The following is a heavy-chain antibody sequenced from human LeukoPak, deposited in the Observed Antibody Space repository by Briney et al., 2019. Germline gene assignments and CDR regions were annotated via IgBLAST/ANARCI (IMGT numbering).Heavy chain of an antibody. Sequence: SQTLSLTCTVSGASVSSGAYYWNWIRQSAEKGLEWIGRVYTNGDVDYNPSLKSRITISLDGSKNQFFLSLSSVTAADTAFYYCARDSLEDAFAFWGQGTMVTVSS. V-gene: IGHV4-61*02. CDR3: ARDSLEDAFAF. CDR2: VYTNGDV. CDR1: GASVSSGAYY. D-gene: IGHD5-24*01. J-gene: IGHJ3*01.